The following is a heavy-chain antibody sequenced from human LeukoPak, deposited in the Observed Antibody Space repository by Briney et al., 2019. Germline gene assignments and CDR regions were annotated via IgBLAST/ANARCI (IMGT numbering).Heavy chain of an antibody. D-gene: IGHD3-10*01. V-gene: IGHV1-2*06. CDR2: INPNSGGT. CDR1: GYTFTSYY. Sequence: GASVKVSCKASGYTFTSYYLHWVRQAPGQGLEWMGRINPNSGGTNYAQKFQGRVTMTRDTSISAAYMELSRLRSDDTAVYYCARDPGGWFGESVDYWGQGTLVTVSS. CDR3: ARDPGGWFGESVDY. J-gene: IGHJ4*02.